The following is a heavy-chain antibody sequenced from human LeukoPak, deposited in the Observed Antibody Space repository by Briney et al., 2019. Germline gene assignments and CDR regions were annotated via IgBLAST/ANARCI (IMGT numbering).Heavy chain of an antibody. CDR3: ARDDGYSRSYYFDY. V-gene: IGHV4-34*01. J-gene: IGHJ4*02. CDR2: INHSGST. Sequence: SETLSLTCAVYGGSFSGYYWSWIRQPPGKGLEWIGEINHSGSTNYNPSLKSRVTISVDTSKNQFSLKLSSVTAADTAVYYCARDDGYSRSYYFDYWGQGTLVTVSS. D-gene: IGHD6-6*01. CDR1: GGSFSGYY.